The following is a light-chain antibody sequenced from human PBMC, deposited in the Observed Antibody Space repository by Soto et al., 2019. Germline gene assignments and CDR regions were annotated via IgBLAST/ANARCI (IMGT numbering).Light chain of an antibody. CDR1: SSNVGGYNY. CDR3: CSYAATSTVV. CDR2: DVS. Sequence: QSVLTQPRSVSGSPGQSVTISCTGTSSNVGGYNYVSWYQQHPGKAPKLMIYDVSKRPSGVPDRFSGSKSGNTASLTISGLQAEDEADYYCCSYAATSTVVFGGRTKATVL. V-gene: IGLV2-11*01. J-gene: IGLJ1*01.